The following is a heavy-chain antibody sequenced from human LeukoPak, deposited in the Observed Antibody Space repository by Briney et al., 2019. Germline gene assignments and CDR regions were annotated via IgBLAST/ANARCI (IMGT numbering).Heavy chain of an antibody. CDR2: ISGSGGST. V-gene: IGHV3-23*01. Sequence: GGSLRLSCAASGFTFSSYAMSWVRQAPGKGLEWVSAISGSGGSTYYADSVKGRFTISRDNSKNTLYLQMNSLRAEDTAVYYCAKEGGDIVVVVAADFDYWGQGTLVTVSS. J-gene: IGHJ4*02. CDR3: AKEGGDIVVVVAADFDY. D-gene: IGHD2-15*01. CDR1: GFTFSSYA.